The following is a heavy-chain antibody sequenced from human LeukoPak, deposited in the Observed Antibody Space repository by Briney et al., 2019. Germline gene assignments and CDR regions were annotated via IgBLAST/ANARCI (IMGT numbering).Heavy chain of an antibody. Sequence: PGGSLRLSCAASRFTFSTYGMHWVRQPPGKGLEWVSSIFPSGGEIHYADSVRGRFTISRDNSKSTLSLQMNSLRAEDTAIYYCATYRQVLLPFESWGQGTLVTVSS. V-gene: IGHV3-23*01. J-gene: IGHJ4*02. CDR2: IFPSGGEI. CDR1: RFTFSTYG. CDR3: ATYRQVLLPFES. D-gene: IGHD2-8*02.